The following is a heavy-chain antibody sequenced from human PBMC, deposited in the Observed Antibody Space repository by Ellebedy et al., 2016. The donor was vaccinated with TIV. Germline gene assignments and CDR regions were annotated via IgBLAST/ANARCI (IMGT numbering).Heavy chain of an antibody. J-gene: IGHJ3*02. V-gene: IGHV3-23*01. Sequence: GESLKISCAASGFTFSSHAMSWVRQTPGKGLEWVSGISVSVDGTNHADSVRGRFTVSRDNSKNTLYLQMNSLRVEDTAVYYCAKDRAGIVADAFDIWGQGTMVTVSS. CDR2: ISVSVDGT. CDR1: GFTFSSHA. CDR3: AKDRAGIVADAFDI. D-gene: IGHD3-10*01.